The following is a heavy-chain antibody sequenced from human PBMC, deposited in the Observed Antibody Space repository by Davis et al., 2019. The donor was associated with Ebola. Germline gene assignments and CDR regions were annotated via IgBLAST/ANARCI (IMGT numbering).Heavy chain of an antibody. Sequence: ASVKVSCKASGYTFTGYYMHWVRQAPGQGLEWMGIINPSGGSTSYAQKFQGRVTMTRDTSTSTVYMELSSLRSEDTAVYYCARSTVVTLDAFDIWGQGTMVTVSS. D-gene: IGHD4-23*01. V-gene: IGHV1-46*01. J-gene: IGHJ3*02. CDR1: GYTFTGYY. CDR3: ARSTVVTLDAFDI. CDR2: INPSGGST.